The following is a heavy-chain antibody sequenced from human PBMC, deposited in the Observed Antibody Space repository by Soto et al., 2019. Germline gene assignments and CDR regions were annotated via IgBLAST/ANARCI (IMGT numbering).Heavy chain of an antibody. CDR3: AKRHSGNEASDY. J-gene: IGHJ4*02. D-gene: IGHD1-26*01. CDR1: GFNFRYYS. CDR2: ISSSGEDT. Sequence: EVQLLESGGGLVQPGGSLRLSCVASGFNFRYYSMQWVRQAPGKGLEWISGISSSGEDTYYADSVKGRFTVSRDNSKNTLSLQMNNLRGDDTALYYCAKRHSGNEASDYWAQGSLVTVSS. V-gene: IGHV3-23*01.